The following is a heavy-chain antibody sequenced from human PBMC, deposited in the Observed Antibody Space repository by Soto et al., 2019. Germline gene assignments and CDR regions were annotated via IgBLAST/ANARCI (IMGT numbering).Heavy chain of an antibody. J-gene: IGHJ4*02. CDR2: IISILGIA. D-gene: IGHD6-19*01. V-gene: IGHV1-69*02. CDR1: GGTFSSYT. Sequence: QVQLVQSGAEVKKPGSSVKVSCKASGGTFSSYTISWVRQAPGQGLEWMGRIISILGIANYAQKFQGRVTITADKSTSTAYMELSSLRSEDTAVYYCASANPGYSRGWKFWYWGQGTLVTVSS. CDR3: ASANPGYSRGWKFWY.